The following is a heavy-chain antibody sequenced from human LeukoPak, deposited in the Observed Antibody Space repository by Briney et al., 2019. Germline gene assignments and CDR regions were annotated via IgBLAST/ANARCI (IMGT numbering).Heavy chain of an antibody. J-gene: IGHJ4*02. V-gene: IGHV3-30*04. CDR2: ISYDGSNK. Sequence: GRSLRLSCTASGFTLNHYAMHWVRQAPGKGLEWMAVISYDGSNKDYADSVKGRFTISRDNSNLTMYLQINSLRGEDTAVYHCARGSSWYGDPRGFDNWGQGALVTVSS. CDR1: GFTLNHYA. CDR3: ARGSSWYGDPRGFDN. D-gene: IGHD4-17*01.